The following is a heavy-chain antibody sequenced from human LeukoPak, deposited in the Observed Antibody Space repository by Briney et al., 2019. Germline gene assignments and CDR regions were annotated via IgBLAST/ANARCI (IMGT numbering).Heavy chain of an antibody. CDR2: ISSNGGST. Sequence: GGSLRLSCSASGFTFSSYAMHWVRQAPGKGLEYVSAISSNGGSTYYADSVKGRFTISRDNSKNTLYLQMSSLRAEDTAVYYCVKDGNYYDSSGYSAGYGMDVWGQGTTVTVSS. V-gene: IGHV3-64D*06. J-gene: IGHJ6*02. CDR1: GFTFSSYA. D-gene: IGHD3-22*01. CDR3: VKDGNYYDSSGYSAGYGMDV.